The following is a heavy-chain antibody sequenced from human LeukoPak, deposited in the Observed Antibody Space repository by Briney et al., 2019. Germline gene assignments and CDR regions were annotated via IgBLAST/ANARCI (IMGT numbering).Heavy chain of an antibody. D-gene: IGHD2-2*01. CDR3: ARDLSNKVRPPDY. V-gene: IGHV1-2*02. J-gene: IGHJ4*02. CDR1: GYIFTGYY. Sequence: ASVKVSCKASGYIFTGYYMHWVRQAPGQGLEWMGWINPNSGGTNYAQKFQGRVTMTRDTSISTAYMELSRLRSDDTAVYYCARDLSNKVRPPDYWGQRTLVTVSS. CDR2: INPNSGGT.